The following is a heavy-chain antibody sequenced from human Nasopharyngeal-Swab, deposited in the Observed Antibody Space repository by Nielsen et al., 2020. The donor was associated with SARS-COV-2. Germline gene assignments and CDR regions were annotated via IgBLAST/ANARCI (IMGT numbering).Heavy chain of an antibody. CDR1: GGSISNYY. CDR3: ARTSGSSYYYFGMDV. J-gene: IGHJ6*02. V-gene: IGHV4-59*01. D-gene: IGHD1-26*01. CDR2: IYYSGST. Sequence: SETLSLTCTVSGGSISNYYWSWIRQPPGKGLEWIGYIYYSGSTNYNPSLKNRVTISVDTSKNQFSLKLSSVIAADTAVYYCARTSGSSYYYFGMDVWGQGTTVTVSS.